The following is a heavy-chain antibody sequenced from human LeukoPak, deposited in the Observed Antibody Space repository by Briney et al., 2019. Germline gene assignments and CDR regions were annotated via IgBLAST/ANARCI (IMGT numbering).Heavy chain of an antibody. CDR2: ISTDAGET. V-gene: IGHV3-23*01. D-gene: IGHD3-10*01. CDR3: AKGSGNGYGSGPFDY. Sequence: GGSLRLSCAASGFTFSSYNMSWVRQAPGKGLEWVSAISTDAGETHYADSVKGRFTISRDNSKNTVSLQMSSLRAEDTALYYCAKGSGNGYGSGPFDYWGQGTLVTVSS. CDR1: GFTFSSYN. J-gene: IGHJ4*02.